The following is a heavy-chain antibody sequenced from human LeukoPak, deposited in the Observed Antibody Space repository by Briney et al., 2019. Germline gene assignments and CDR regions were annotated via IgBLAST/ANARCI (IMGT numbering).Heavy chain of an antibody. Sequence: SQTLSLTCAVSGGSISSGGYSWSWIRQPPGKGLEWIGYIYHSGSTYYNPSLKSRVTVSGDTSKNQFSLKLSSVTAADTAVYYCARDQGYYGSGSYLDYWGQGTLVTVSS. D-gene: IGHD3-10*01. CDR3: ARDQGYYGSGSYLDY. V-gene: IGHV4-30-2*05. CDR2: IYHSGST. J-gene: IGHJ4*02. CDR1: GGSISSGGYS.